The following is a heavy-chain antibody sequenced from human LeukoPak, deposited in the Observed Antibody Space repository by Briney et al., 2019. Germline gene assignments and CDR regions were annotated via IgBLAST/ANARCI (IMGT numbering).Heavy chain of an antibody. CDR1: GASVSSDF. CDR2: ISKSGNT. V-gene: IGHV4-59*08. J-gene: IGHJ4*02. D-gene: IGHD5-12*01. Sequence: SETLSLTCTVSGASVSSDFWSWIRHPPGRGLEWIGFISKSGNTNHNPSLKSRVTMSVDTSKNQFSLTLSSVTAADTAVYYCARRARAIDSWGLGTLVTVSS. CDR3: ARRARAIDS.